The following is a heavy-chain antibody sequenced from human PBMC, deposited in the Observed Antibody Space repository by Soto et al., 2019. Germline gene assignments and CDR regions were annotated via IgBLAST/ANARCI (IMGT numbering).Heavy chain of an antibody. D-gene: IGHD3-3*01. CDR1: GGSFSGYY. Sequence: PSETLSLTCSVYGGSFSGYYWSWIRQPPGKGLEWIGEINHSGSTNYNPSLKSRVTISVDTSKNQFSLKLSSVTAADTAVYYCARLPSIFGVVTVDYWGQGTLVTVSS. CDR3: ARLPSIFGVVTVDY. V-gene: IGHV4-34*01. CDR2: INHSGST. J-gene: IGHJ4*02.